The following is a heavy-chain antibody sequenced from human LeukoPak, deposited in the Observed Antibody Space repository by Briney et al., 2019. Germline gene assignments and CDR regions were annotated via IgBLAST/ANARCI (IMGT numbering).Heavy chain of an antibody. V-gene: IGHV3-7*01. D-gene: IGHD3-9*01. CDR1: GFTFSSYW. J-gene: IGHJ4*02. Sequence: SGGSLRLSCAASGFTFSSYWMSWVHQAPGKGLEWVANIKQDGSEKYYVDSVKGRFTISRDNPKNSLYLQMNSLRAEDTAVYYCARDERILTGYRKSGGPDYWGQGTLVTVSS. CDR3: ARDERILTGYRKSGGPDY. CDR2: IKQDGSEK.